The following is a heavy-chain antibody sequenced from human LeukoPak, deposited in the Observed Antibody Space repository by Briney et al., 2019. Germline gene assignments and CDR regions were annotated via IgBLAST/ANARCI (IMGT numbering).Heavy chain of an antibody. D-gene: IGHD2-2*02. CDR3: ARGAYCSSTSCYTEGDY. CDR1: GYTFTSYD. J-gene: IGHJ4*02. CDR2: MNPNSGNT. V-gene: IGHV1-8*01. Sequence: ASVKVSCKASGYTFTSYDINWVRQATGQGLEWMGWMNPNSGNTGYAQKFQGRVTMTRNTSISTAYMELSSLRSEDTAVYYCARGAYCSSTSCYTEGDYWGQGTLSPSPQ.